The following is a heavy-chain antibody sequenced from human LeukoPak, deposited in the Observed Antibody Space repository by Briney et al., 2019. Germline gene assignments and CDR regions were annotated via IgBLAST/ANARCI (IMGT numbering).Heavy chain of an antibody. CDR2: ISYDGSNK. CDR3: ARDLRLMWFDP. V-gene: IGHV3-30-3*01. D-gene: IGHD2-8*01. CDR1: GFTFSSYA. J-gene: IGHJ5*02. Sequence: GRSLRLSCAASGFTFSSYAMHWVRQAPGKGLEWVAVISYDGSNKYYADSVKGRFTISRDHSKNTLYLQMNSLRAGDTAVYYCARDLRLMWFDPWGQGTLVTVSS.